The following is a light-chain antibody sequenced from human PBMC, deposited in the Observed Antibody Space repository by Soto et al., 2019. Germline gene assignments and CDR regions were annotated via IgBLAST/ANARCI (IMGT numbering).Light chain of an antibody. V-gene: IGKV3-15*01. CDR1: QSVSSY. CDR2: DTS. Sequence: EIVLTHSPATLSLSPPARASLSCRVSQSVSSYLAWYQQKPGQAPRLLIYDTSTRATGIPARFSGSGSGTEFTLTISSLQSEDFAVYYCQQYNKWPPITFGQGTRLEIK. J-gene: IGKJ5*01. CDR3: QQYNKWPPIT.